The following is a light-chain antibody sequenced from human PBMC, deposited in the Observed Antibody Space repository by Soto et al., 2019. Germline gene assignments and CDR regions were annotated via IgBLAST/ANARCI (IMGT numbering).Light chain of an antibody. Sequence: QSALTPPASVSGSPGQSITISCTGTSSDVGGYKYVSWYQQHPGKAPKLMIYEVSNRPSGVSNRFSGSKSGNTASLTISGLQTEDEADYYCSSYTSSRSRVFGGGTKVTVL. CDR3: SSYTSSRSRV. J-gene: IGLJ3*02. V-gene: IGLV2-14*01. CDR1: SSDVGGYKY. CDR2: EVS.